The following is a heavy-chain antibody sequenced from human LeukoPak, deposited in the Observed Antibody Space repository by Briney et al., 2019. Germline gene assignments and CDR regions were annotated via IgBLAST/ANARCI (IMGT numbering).Heavy chain of an antibody. Sequence: PSETLSLTCAVYGGSFSGYYWSWIRQPPGKGLEWIGEINYSGSTNYNPSLKSRVAISVDTSKNQFSLKLSSVTAADTAVYYCARGPDIVVVPAAPVNWFDPWGQGTLVTVSS. CDR2: INYSGST. CDR1: GGSFSGYY. V-gene: IGHV4-34*01. J-gene: IGHJ5*02. CDR3: ARGPDIVVVPAAPVNWFDP. D-gene: IGHD2-2*01.